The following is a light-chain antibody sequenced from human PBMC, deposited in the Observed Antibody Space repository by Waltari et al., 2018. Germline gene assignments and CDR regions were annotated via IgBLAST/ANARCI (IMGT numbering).Light chain of an antibody. V-gene: IGLV2-8*01. CDR3: SSYAGSNKVV. CDR1: SSDVGAYNY. CDR2: EVS. J-gene: IGLJ2*01. Sequence: QSALTQPPSASGSPGQSVTISCTGTSSDVGAYNYVSWYQQHPGKAPKLMIYEVSKRPSGVPDRFSGSKSGNTASLTVSGLQAEDEAGYHCSSYAGSNKVVFGGGTKLTVL.